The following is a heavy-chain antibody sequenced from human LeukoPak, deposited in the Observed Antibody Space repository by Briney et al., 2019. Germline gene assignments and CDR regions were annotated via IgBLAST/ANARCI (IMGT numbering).Heavy chain of an antibody. CDR1: GGSISGYY. J-gene: IGHJ4*02. CDR3: AGHRYTSSSSYFDF. D-gene: IGHD6-6*01. V-gene: IGHV4-59*08. Sequence: SETLSLTCTVSGGSISGYYWTWIRQPPGKELEWIGYIYSSGSTNYNPSLKSRVTISVDTSKNQFSLRLSSVTAADTAVYYCAGHRYTSSSSYFDFWGQGTLVTVSS. CDR2: IYSSGST.